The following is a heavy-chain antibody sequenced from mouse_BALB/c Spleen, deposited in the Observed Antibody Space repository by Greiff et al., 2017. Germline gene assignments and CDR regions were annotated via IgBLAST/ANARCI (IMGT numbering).Heavy chain of an antibody. CDR1: GFTFSSFG. V-gene: IGHV5-17*02. J-gene: IGHJ2*01. CDR2: ISSGSSTI. D-gene: IGHD1-1*01. Sequence: EVQLVESGGGLVQPGGSRKLSCAASGFTFSSFGMHWVRQAPEKGLEWVAYISSGSSTIYYADTVKGRFTISRDNPKNTLFLQMTSLRSEDTAMYYCARLVGSSLLYFDYWGQGTTLTVSS. CDR3: ARLVGSSLLYFDY.